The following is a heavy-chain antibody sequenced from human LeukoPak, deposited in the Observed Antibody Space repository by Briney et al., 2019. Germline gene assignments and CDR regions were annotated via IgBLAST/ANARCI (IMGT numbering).Heavy chain of an antibody. CDR2: ISGSGGST. D-gene: IGHD6-19*01. V-gene: IGHV3-23*01. CDR1: GFTFSSYA. J-gene: IGHJ4*02. Sequence: PGGSLRLSCAASGFTFSSYAMSWARQAPGKGLEWVSAISGSGGSTYYADSVKGRFTISRDNSKNTLYLQMNSLRAEDTAVYYCAKDAPVAGTGPYYFDYWGQGTLVTVSS. CDR3: AKDAPVAGTGPYYFDY.